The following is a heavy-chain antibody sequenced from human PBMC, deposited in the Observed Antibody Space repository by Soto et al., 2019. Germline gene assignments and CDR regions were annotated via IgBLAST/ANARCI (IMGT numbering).Heavy chain of an antibody. CDR2: INHSGST. D-gene: IGHD3-22*01. CDR1: GGSFSGYY. Sequence: SETLSLTCAVYGGSFSGYYWSWIRQPPGKGLEWIGEINHSGSTNYNPSLKSRVTISVDTSKNQFSLKLSSVTAADTAVYYCARARGGYYDYWGQGTLVTVSS. CDR3: ARARGGYYDY. J-gene: IGHJ4*02. V-gene: IGHV4-34*01.